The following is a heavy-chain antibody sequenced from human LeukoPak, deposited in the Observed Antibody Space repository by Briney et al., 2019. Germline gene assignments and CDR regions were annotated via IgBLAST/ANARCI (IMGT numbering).Heavy chain of an antibody. J-gene: IGHJ4*02. V-gene: IGHV4-59*12. D-gene: IGHD2-15*01. CDR2: IYYGGST. CDR1: GGSISSYY. Sequence: SETLSLTCTVSGGSISSYYWSWIRQPPGKGLEWIGYIYYGGSTNYNPSLKSRVTISVDTSKNQFSLKLSSVTAADTAVYYCARFTVVARSEDYWGQGTLVTVSS. CDR3: ARFTVVARSEDY.